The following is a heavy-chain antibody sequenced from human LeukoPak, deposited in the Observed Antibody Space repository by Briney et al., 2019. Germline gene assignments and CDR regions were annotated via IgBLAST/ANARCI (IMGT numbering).Heavy chain of an antibody. Sequence: GGSLRLSCAGSGFTFSGYSLNWVRQAPGKGLEWVSSITSSGSSMYYADSVKGRFTISRDNAESSVYLQMNSLRAEDTAVYYCARGTPSSSGWLYYGMDVWGQGTTVTVSS. CDR3: ARGTPSSSGWLYYGMDV. V-gene: IGHV3-21*01. CDR2: ITSSGSSM. CDR1: GFTFSGYS. D-gene: IGHD6-19*01. J-gene: IGHJ6*02.